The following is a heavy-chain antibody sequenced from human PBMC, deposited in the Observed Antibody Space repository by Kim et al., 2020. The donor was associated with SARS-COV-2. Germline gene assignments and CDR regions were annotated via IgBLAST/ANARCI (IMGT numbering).Heavy chain of an antibody. D-gene: IGHD3-10*01. J-gene: IGHJ4*01. CDR3: ANIFSWYYFSGSYLDY. CDR2: DGSNK. Sequence: DGSNKYYADSVKGRFTISRDNSKNTLYLQMNSLRAEDTAVYYCANIFSWYYFSGSYLDYWG. V-gene: IGHV3-30*02.